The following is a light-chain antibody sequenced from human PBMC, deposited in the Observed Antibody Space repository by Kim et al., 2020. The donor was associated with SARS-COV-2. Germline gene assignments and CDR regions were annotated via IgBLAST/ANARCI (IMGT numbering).Light chain of an antibody. J-gene: IGLJ3*02. CDR1: SGDVGGYDY. CDR3: SSYTASNNWV. Sequence: GQSVTISCTGTSGDVGGYDYVSWYQQHPGKAPKLMIYGVSKRPSGVPDRFSGSKSGNTASLTISGLQAEDEADFYCSSYTASNNWVFGGGTQLTVL. CDR2: GVS. V-gene: IGLV2-8*01.